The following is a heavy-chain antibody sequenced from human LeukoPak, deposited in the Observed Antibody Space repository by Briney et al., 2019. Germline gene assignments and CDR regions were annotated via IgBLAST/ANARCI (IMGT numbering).Heavy chain of an antibody. CDR2: IYYSGST. D-gene: IGHD6-19*01. J-gene: IGHJ5*02. Sequence: SETLSLTCTVSGGSISTYYWTWIRQPPGKGLEWIGYIYYSGSTKYNLSLKSRVTISVDTSKNQFSLKLSSVTAADTAVYYCARQHSSGWASWFDPWGQGTLVTVSS. V-gene: IGHV4-59*08. CDR3: ARQHSSGWASWFDP. CDR1: GGSISTYY.